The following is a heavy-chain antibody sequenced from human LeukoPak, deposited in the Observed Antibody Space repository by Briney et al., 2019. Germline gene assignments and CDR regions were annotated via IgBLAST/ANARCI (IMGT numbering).Heavy chain of an antibody. D-gene: IGHD3-3*01. CDR2: INPNSGGT. V-gene: IGHV1-2*06. Sequence: ASVKVSCKASGYTFTAYHMHWVRQAPGHGLEWMGRINPNSGGTNYAQKFQGRVTMTRDTSVSTAYMELSRLRSDDTAVYYCARDLTKSDFWSGYYLAWWGQGTLVTVSS. CDR1: GYTFTAYH. CDR3: ARDLTKSDFWSGYYLAW. J-gene: IGHJ4*02.